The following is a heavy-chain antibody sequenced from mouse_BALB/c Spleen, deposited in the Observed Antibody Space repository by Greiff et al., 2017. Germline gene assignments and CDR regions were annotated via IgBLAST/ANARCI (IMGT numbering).Heavy chain of an antibody. Sequence: EVQLVESGGGLVKPGGSLKLSCAASGFTFSSFGMHWVRQAPEKGLEWVAYISSGSSTIYYADTVKGRFTISRDNPKNTLFLQMTSLRSEDTAMYYCARSDASGYFDYWGQGTTLTVSS. CDR2: ISSGSSTI. CDR3: ARSDASGYFDY. D-gene: IGHD3-1*01. V-gene: IGHV5-17*02. J-gene: IGHJ2*01. CDR1: GFTFSSFG.